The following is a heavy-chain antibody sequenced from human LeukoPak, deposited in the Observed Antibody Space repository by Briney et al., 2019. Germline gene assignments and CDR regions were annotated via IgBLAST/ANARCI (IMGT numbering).Heavy chain of an antibody. CDR1: GDSVSRNTAG. J-gene: IGHJ6*03. D-gene: IGHD2-15*01. CDR2: TYYRSKWYS. CDR3: ARDIVVVVAALGSTYYYYYMDV. Sequence: SQTLSLTCAISGDSVSRNTAGWNWIRQSPSRGLEWLGRTYYRSKWYSDFAPSVRNRITINPDTSKNQFSLQLNSVTPEDTAVYYCARDIVVVVAALGSTYYYYYMDVWGKGTTVTVSS. V-gene: IGHV6-1*01.